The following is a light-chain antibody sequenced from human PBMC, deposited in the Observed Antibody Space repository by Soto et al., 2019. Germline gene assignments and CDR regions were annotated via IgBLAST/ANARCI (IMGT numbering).Light chain of an antibody. CDR2: YDN. J-gene: IGLJ1*01. Sequence: SYELTQPPSESVAPGETASIICGGDKIGRKSVHWYQQRPGQAPVLVMYYDNDRPSEIPERFSGSNSGNTATLSISRVEAGDEADYYCQVWDSSSDHYVFGTGTKLTVL. CDR3: QVWDSSSDHYV. V-gene: IGLV3-21*04. CDR1: KIGRKS.